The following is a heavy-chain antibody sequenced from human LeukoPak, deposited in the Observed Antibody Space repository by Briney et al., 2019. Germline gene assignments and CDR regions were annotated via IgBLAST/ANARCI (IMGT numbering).Heavy chain of an antibody. Sequence: GGSLRLSCAASGFTFSRYWLNWIRQTPGKGPEWVASIKEDGSEKYYVDSVKGRFTISIDNAKNTLYLQMDSLRAEDTAVYYCATDRNSGKYYDYWGQGTLVTVSS. D-gene: IGHD1-26*01. CDR3: ATDRNSGKYYDY. V-gene: IGHV3-7*01. CDR2: IKEDGSEK. CDR1: GFTFSRYW. J-gene: IGHJ4*02.